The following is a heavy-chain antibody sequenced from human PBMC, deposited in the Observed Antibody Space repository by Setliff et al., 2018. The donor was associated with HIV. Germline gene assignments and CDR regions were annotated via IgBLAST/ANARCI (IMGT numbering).Heavy chain of an antibody. CDR1: GGSISSFSYY. CDR3: ARDKGYYYMDV. Sequence: SETLSLTCTVSGGSISSFSYYWAWIRQSPGKGLEWIGNVYHSGGTDYNPSLRSRVTISVDTSTNQFSLNLASVTAADTAVYYCARDKGYYYMDVWGKGITVTVSS. CDR2: VYHSGGT. J-gene: IGHJ6*03. V-gene: IGHV4-39*02.